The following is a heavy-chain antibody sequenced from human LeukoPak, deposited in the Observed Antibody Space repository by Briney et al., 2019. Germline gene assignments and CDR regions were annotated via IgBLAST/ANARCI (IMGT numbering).Heavy chain of an antibody. J-gene: IGHJ6*02. CDR2: IIPILGIA. CDR3: ARDQTGTTPDYLYYYYYGMDV. CDR1: GGTFSSYA. Sequence: SVKVSCKASGGTFSSYAISWVRQAPGQGLEWMGRIIPILGIANYAQKFQGRVTITADKSTSTAYMELSSLRSEDTAVYYCARDQTGTTPDYLYYYYYGMDVWGQGTTVTVSS. V-gene: IGHV1-69*04. D-gene: IGHD1-1*01.